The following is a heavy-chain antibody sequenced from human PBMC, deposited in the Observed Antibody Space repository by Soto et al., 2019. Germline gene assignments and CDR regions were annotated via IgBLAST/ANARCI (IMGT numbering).Heavy chain of an antibody. V-gene: IGHV5-51*01. CDR2: IYVGDSDT. CDR3: ARLVNIFDFDY. J-gene: IGHJ4*02. Sequence: XESLKISCKGSGYSLTNYWIGWVRQMPGKGLEWMGIIYVGDSDTRYSPSFQGQVTISADKSISTAYLQWSSLRASDTAMYYCARLVNIFDFDYWGQGTLVTVSS. D-gene: IGHD2-21*01. CDR1: GYSLTNYW.